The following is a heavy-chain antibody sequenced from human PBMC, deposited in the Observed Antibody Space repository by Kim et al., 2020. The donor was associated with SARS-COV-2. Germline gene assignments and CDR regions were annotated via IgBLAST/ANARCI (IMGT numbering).Heavy chain of an antibody. CDR1: GGSFSGYY. CDR2: INHSGST. V-gene: IGHV4-34*01. D-gene: IGHD6-13*01. CDR3: ARVSMIYSSSWYYYMDV. J-gene: IGHJ6*03. Sequence: SETLSLTCAVYGGSFSGYYWSWIRQPPGKGLEWIGEINHSGSTNYNPSLKRRVTISVDTSKNQFSLKLSSVTAADTAVYYCARVSMIYSSSWYYYMDVWGKGTTVTVSS.